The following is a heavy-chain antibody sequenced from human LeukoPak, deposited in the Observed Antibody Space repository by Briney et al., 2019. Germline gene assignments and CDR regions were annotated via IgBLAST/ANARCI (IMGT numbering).Heavy chain of an antibody. Sequence: YTMKWVRQAPGKGLEWVSFISTSSSYIYYADSVKGRFTISRDNAKNSLYLQMNRLRVEDTAVYYCARGTMFPYYFDYWGQGTLVTVSS. D-gene: IGHD3-10*02. CDR3: ARGTMFPYYFDY. CDR1: YT. CDR2: ISTSSSYI. J-gene: IGHJ4*02. V-gene: IGHV3-21*01.